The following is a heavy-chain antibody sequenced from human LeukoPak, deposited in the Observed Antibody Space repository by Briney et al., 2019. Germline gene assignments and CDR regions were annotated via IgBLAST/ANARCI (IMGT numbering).Heavy chain of an antibody. V-gene: IGHV4-59*01. CDR1: GGSINSYY. J-gene: IGHJ4*02. CDR3: ARGGPRVVIYDY. Sequence: SETLSLTCTVSGGSINSYYWSWIRQPPGRGLEWIGSIHYSGSTSYNPSLRSRVTISVDTSKNQFSLKLSSVTAADTAVYYCARGGPRVVIYDYWGQGTLVTVSS. D-gene: IGHD3-3*01. CDR2: IHYSGST.